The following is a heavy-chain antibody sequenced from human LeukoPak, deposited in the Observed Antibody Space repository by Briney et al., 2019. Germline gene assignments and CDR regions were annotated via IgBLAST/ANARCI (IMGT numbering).Heavy chain of an antibody. V-gene: IGHV3-7*01. J-gene: IGHJ2*01. D-gene: IGHD6-13*01. CDR3: ASLPGGKTAALEFDL. Sequence: GGSLRLSCAASGFTLSIFLMSWVRQTPGKGLEWVADIKQDGKEIYYVHSVKGRFTISRDNARNSLYMQMNSMIAEDTAVYYCASLPGGKTAALEFDLRGRGPLVTVSS. CDR1: GFTLSIFL. CDR2: IKQDGKEI.